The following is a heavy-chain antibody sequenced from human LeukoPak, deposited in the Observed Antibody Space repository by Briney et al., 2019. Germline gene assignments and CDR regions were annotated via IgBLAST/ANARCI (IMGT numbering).Heavy chain of an antibody. CDR1: GFTFSSYS. V-gene: IGHV3-21*01. Sequence: GGSLRLSCAASGFTFSSYSMNWVRQAPGKGLEWVSSISSSSSYIYYADSVKGRFTISRDNAKNTLYVQMNRLRSEDTAVYYCARDMYSSGWSYYFDHWGQGTLVTVSS. CDR2: ISSSSSYI. CDR3: ARDMYSSGWSYYFDH. D-gene: IGHD6-19*01. J-gene: IGHJ4*02.